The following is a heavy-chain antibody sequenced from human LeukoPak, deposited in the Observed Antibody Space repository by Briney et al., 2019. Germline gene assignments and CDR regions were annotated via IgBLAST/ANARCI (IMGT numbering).Heavy chain of an antibody. CDR2: INHSGST. Sequence: SGTLSLTCAVYGGSFSGYYWSWIRQPPGKGLEWIGEINHSGSTNYNPSLKSRVTISVDTSKNQFSLKLSSVTAADTAVYYCARGIGYSYGDFDYWGQGTLVT. CDR1: GGSFSGYY. V-gene: IGHV4-34*01. J-gene: IGHJ4*02. CDR3: ARGIGYSYGDFDY. D-gene: IGHD5-18*01.